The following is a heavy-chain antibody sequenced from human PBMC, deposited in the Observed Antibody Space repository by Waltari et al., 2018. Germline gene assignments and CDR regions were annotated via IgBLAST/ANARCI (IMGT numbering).Heavy chain of an antibody. CDR1: GGSISSYY. V-gene: IGHV4-59*01. CDR2: IYYSGST. J-gene: IGHJ6*02. CDR3: ARMFGGSYGMDV. D-gene: IGHD3-16*01. Sequence: QVQLQESGPGLVKPSETLSLTCTVSGGSISSYYWSWIRQPPGKGLEWIGYIYYSGSTNYNPSLKSRVTISVDTSKNQFSLKLSSVTAADTAVYYCARMFGGSYGMDVWGQGTTVTVSS.